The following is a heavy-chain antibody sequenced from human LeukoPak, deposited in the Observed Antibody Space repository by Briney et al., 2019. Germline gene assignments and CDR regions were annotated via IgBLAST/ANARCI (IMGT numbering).Heavy chain of an antibody. V-gene: IGHV1-69*04. J-gene: IGHJ4*02. CDR1: GGTFSSYA. CDR2: IIPILGIA. CDR3: AREQERETDYYDSSGYYQPPFDY. Sequence: ASVKVSCKASGGTFSSYAISWVRQAPGQGLEWMGRIIPILGIANYAQKFQGRVTITADKSTSTDYMELSSLRSEDTAVYYCAREQERETDYYDSSGYYQPPFDYWGQGTLVTVSS. D-gene: IGHD3-22*01.